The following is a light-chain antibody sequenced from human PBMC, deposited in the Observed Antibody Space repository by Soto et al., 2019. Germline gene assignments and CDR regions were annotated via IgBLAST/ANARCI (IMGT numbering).Light chain of an antibody. CDR1: QSVSSNY. Sequence: EIVLTQSPGTLSVSPGEIVTLSCRASQSVSSNYLAWYQQRPGQAPRLLIFGASYRATGIPDRFSGSGSGTDFTLTISRLEPEDFAVYYCQQYSNSPPEFTFGPGTKVDTK. CDR3: QQYSNSPPEFT. V-gene: IGKV3-20*01. CDR2: GAS. J-gene: IGKJ3*01.